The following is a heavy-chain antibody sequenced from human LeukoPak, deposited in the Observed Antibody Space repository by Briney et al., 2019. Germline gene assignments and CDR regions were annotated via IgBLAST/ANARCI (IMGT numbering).Heavy chain of an antibody. Sequence: PSETLSLTCAVYGGSFSGYCWSWIRQPPGKGLEWIGEINHSGSTNYNPSLKSRVTMSVDTSKNQFSLKLSSVTAADTAVYYCARGDPILSIDYWGQGTLVTVSS. J-gene: IGHJ4*02. CDR1: GGSFSGYC. CDR2: INHSGST. CDR3: ARGDPILSIDY. D-gene: IGHD2-15*01. V-gene: IGHV4-34*01.